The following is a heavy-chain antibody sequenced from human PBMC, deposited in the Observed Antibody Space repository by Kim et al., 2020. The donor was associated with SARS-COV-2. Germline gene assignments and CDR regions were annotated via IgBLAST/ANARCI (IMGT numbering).Heavy chain of an antibody. Sequence: GGSLRLSCAASGFTFSSYAMSWVRQAPGKGLEWVSGISGSGGSTNYADSVKGRFIISRDNSKNTLYLQMNSLRAEDTAVYYCAKASKVTVFGVFIDILSLDYWGRGPLVTVFS. J-gene: IGHJ4*02. V-gene: IGHV3-23*01. D-gene: IGHD3-3*01. CDR2: ISGSGGST. CDR1: GFTFSSYA. CDR3: AKASKVTVFGVFIDILSLDY.